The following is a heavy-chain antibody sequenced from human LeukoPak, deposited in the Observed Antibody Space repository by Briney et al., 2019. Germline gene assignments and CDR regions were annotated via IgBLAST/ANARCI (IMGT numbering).Heavy chain of an antibody. V-gene: IGHV4-34*01. J-gene: IGHJ4*02. D-gene: IGHD2-2*01. Sequence: SETLSLTCAVYGVSFSGYYWSWIRQPPGKGLEWIWEINHSGSTIYNPSLKSRVTISVDTSKNQFSLKLSSVTAADTAVYYCARRSVVVPAANPSDYWGQGTLVTVSS. CDR3: ARRSVVVPAANPSDY. CDR1: GVSFSGYY. CDR2: INHSGST.